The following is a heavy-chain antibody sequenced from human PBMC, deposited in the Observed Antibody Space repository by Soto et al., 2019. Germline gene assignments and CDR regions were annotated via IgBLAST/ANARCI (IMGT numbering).Heavy chain of an antibody. D-gene: IGHD6-19*01. CDR3: AQEPPHKGRGWVDY. CDR1: GFTFSSYA. V-gene: IGHV3-23*01. CDR2: ISGSGGST. J-gene: IGHJ4*02. Sequence: EVQLLESGGGLVQPGGSLRLSCAASGFTFSSYAMSWVRQAPGKGLEWVSAISGSGGSTYYADSVKGRFTISRDNSKNTLYQQMSSLRAEDTAVYYWAQEPPHKGRGWVDYWGQGTLVTVSS.